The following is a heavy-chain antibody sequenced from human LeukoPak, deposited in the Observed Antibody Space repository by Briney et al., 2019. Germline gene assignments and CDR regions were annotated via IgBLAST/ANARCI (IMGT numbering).Heavy chain of an antibody. V-gene: IGHV3-23*01. CDR1: GFTFSSYA. CDR2: ISGSGGST. Sequence: AGGSLRLSCAASGFTFSSYAMSWVRQAPGKGLEWVSAISGSGGSTYYADSVKGRFTISRDNSKNTLYLQMNSLRAEDTAVYYCAKALYSYGHQASDYWGQGTLVTVSS. CDR3: AKALYSYGHQASDY. D-gene: IGHD5-18*01. J-gene: IGHJ4*02.